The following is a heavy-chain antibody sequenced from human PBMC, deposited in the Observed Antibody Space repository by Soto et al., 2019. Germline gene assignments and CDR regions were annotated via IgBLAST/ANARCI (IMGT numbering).Heavy chain of an antibody. Sequence: GGSLRLSCAASGFTFSNYWMSWVGQAPGKGLEWVANINQDGSEKYYVDSVKGRSTISRDNAKNSLYLQMNSLRAEDTAVYYCAKAGPYYYYGMDVWGQGTTVTVSS. CDR3: AKAGPYYYYGMDV. CDR2: INQDGSEK. CDR1: GFTFSNYW. D-gene: IGHD2-8*02. J-gene: IGHJ6*02. V-gene: IGHV3-7*03.